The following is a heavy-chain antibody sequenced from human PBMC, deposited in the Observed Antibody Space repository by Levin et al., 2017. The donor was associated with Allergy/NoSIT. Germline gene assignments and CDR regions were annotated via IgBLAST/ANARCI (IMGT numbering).Heavy chain of an antibody. CDR2: ISGSGGST. D-gene: IGHD2-2*01. J-gene: IGHJ4*02. V-gene: IGHV3-23*01. CDR3: AKDRSSSTSCHNY. Sequence: GGSLRLSCAASGFTFSGYAMTWVRQAPGKGLEWVSAISGSGGSTYYADSVKGRFTISRDNSKNTLYLQMNSLRVEDTAVYYCAKDRSSSTSCHNYWGQGTLVTVAS. CDR1: GFTFSGYA.